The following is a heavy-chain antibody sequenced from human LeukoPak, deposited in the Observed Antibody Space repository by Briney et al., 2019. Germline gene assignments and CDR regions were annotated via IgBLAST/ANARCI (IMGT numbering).Heavy chain of an antibody. Sequence: ASVKVSCKASGYTFTSYGISWVRQAPGQGLEWMGWISAYNGNTNYAQKLQGRVTMTTDTSTSTAYMELGSLRSDDTAVYYCARDPRYSGYESYFDLWGRGTLVTVSS. J-gene: IGHJ2*01. CDR2: ISAYNGNT. V-gene: IGHV1-18*01. CDR1: GYTFTSYG. CDR3: ARDPRYSGYESYFDL. D-gene: IGHD5-12*01.